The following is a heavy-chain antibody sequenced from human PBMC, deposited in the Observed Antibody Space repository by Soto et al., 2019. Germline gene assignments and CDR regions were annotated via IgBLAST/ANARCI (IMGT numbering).Heavy chain of an antibody. Sequence: QVQLVESGGGVVQPGRSLRLSCAASGFTFSSYGMHWVRQAPGKGLEWVAVISHDGSNKYYADSVKGRFTISRDNSKNTLYLQMNSLRAEDTAVYYCAKDLTTVTTYRMDVWGQGTTVTVSS. J-gene: IGHJ6*02. CDR2: ISHDGSNK. CDR1: GFTFSSYG. CDR3: AKDLTTVTTYRMDV. V-gene: IGHV3-30*18. D-gene: IGHD4-4*01.